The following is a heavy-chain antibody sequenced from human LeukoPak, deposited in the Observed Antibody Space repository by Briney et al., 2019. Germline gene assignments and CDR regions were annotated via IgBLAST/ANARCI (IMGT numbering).Heavy chain of an antibody. V-gene: IGHV1-2*02. D-gene: IGHD6-19*01. CDR3: PRDRSSGWTKSSWFDP. CDR1: GYTFTGYY. J-gene: IGHJ5*02. CDR2: INPNNGGT. Sequence: SSVKVSCKASGYTFTGYYMHWVRQAPGQGLEWKGWINPNNGGTNYTQKFQGRVTITRDTDNTKANMELNRQRPEDTAMDYCPRDRSSGWTKSSWFDPWGEGTLVTVSS.